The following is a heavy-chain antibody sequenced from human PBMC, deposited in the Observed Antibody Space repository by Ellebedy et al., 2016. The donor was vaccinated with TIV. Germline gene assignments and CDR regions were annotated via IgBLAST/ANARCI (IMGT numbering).Heavy chain of an antibody. D-gene: IGHD1-26*01. V-gene: IGHV4-30-2*02. Sequence: SETLSLTCAVSGGSISSGGYSWSWIRQPPGKGLEWIGYIYHSGSTYYNPSLKSRVTISVDRSKNQFSLKLSSVTAADTAVYYCARIRYSGSCFDYWGQGTLVTVSS. CDR1: GGSISSGGYS. CDR3: ARIRYSGSCFDY. CDR2: IYHSGST. J-gene: IGHJ4*02.